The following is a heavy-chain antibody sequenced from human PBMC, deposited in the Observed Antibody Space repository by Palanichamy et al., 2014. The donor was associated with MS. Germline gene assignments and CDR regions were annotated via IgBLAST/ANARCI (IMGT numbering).Heavy chain of an antibody. CDR3: ARGGPSSKYFDY. V-gene: IGHV4-59*01. Sequence: QVQLQESGPGLVKPSETLSLTCTVSGGSISSDYWSWIRQPPGKGLEWIGYIYNSGSTNYNSSLQSRVTMSLDTSKNQFSSKLSSVTAADTAAYYCARGGPSSKYFDYWGQGTLVTVSS. J-gene: IGHJ4*02. D-gene: IGHD3-16*01. CDR2: IYNSGST. CDR1: GGSISSDY.